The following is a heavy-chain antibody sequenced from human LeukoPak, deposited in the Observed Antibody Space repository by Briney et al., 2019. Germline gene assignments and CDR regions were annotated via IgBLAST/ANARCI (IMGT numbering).Heavy chain of an antibody. CDR1: GGSISSGGFS. Sequence: PSQTLSLTCGVSGGSISSGGFSWSWIRQPPGKGLEWIGYIYHSGSTYYKPSLKSRVTISIDRSKNYSSLNLSSVTAADTAVYYCARDRLDYYYYGMDVWGQGTTVTVSS. CDR2: IYHSGST. V-gene: IGHV4-30-2*01. J-gene: IGHJ6*02. CDR3: ARDRLDYYYYGMDV. D-gene: IGHD5-12*01.